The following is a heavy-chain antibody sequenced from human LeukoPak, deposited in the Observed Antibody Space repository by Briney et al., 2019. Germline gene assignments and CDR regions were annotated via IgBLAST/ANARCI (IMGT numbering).Heavy chain of an antibody. CDR3: ARAGSEYYDFWSGYSNPDYFDY. V-gene: IGHV4-4*07. CDR1: GGSISSYY. J-gene: IGHJ4*02. CDR2: IYTSGST. Sequence: PSETLSLTCTVSGGSISSYYWSWIRQPAGKGLEWIGRIYTSGSTNYNPSLKNRVTMSVDTSKNQFSLKLSSVTAADTAVYYCARAGSEYYDFWSGYSNPDYFDYWGQGTLVTVSS. D-gene: IGHD3-3*01.